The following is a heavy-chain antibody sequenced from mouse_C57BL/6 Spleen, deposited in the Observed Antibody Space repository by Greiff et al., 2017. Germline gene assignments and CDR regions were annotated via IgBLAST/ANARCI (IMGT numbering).Heavy chain of an antibody. D-gene: IGHD1-1*01. Sequence: VQLQQSGPELVKPGASVKISCKASGYTFTDYYMNWVKQSHGKSLEWIGDINPNNGGTSYNQKFKGKATLTVDKSSSTAYMELRSLTSEDSAVYYCARGIFTTVVDGYAMDYWGQGTSVTVSS. CDR3: ARGIFTTVVDGYAMDY. V-gene: IGHV1-26*01. CDR1: GYTFTDYY. CDR2: INPNNGGT. J-gene: IGHJ4*01.